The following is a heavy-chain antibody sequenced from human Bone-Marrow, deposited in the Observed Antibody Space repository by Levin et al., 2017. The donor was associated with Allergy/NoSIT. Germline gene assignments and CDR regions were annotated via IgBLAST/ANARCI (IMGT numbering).Heavy chain of an antibody. Sequence: LSLTCAASGFTFSSYSMNWVRQAPGKGLEWVSYISSSSSTIYYADSVKGRFTISRDNAKNSLYLQMNSLRAEDTAVYYCARDQKKKYYYDSSGYYPTYAFDIWGQGTMVTVSS. CDR2: ISSSSSTI. CDR3: ARDQKKKYYYDSSGYYPTYAFDI. J-gene: IGHJ3*02. D-gene: IGHD3-22*01. V-gene: IGHV3-48*04. CDR1: GFTFSSYS.